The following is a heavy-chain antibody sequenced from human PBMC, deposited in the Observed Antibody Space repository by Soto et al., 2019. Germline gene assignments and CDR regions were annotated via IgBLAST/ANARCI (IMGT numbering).Heavy chain of an antibody. CDR1: GYTFTSYA. D-gene: IGHD5-18*01. V-gene: IGHV1-3*01. Sequence: ASGKVSGKASGYTFTSYAMHWVRQAPGQRLEWMGWINAGNGNTKYSQKFQGRVTITRDTSASTAYMELSSLRSEDTAVYYCARWMQLANYYYYGMDVWGQGTTVTVSS. CDR2: INAGNGNT. CDR3: ARWMQLANYYYYGMDV. J-gene: IGHJ6*02.